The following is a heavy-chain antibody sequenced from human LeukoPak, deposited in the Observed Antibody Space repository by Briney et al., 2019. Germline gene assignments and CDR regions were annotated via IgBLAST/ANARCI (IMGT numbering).Heavy chain of an antibody. CDR2: ISAYNGNT. J-gene: IGHJ6*03. Sequence: ASVKVSCKTSGYTFTNYGISWVRQAPGQGLEWMGWISAYNGNTNYAQKVQGRVTMTTDTSTSTAYMEMRSLRSDDTAVYYCAGSYYDFWSGYYSLVDYYYMDVWGKGTTVTVSS. CDR3: AGSYYDFWSGYYSLVDYYYMDV. CDR1: GYTFTNYG. D-gene: IGHD3-3*01. V-gene: IGHV1-18*01.